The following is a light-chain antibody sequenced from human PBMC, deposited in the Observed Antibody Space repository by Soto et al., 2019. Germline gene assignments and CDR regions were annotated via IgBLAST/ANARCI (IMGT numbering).Light chain of an antibody. CDR3: SSVTTWTTLV. V-gene: IGLV2-18*02. CDR2: DVS. Sequence: QSALTQPPSVSGSPGQSVTISCTGTSSDVGGYDRVSWYQQPPGTAPRVIIYDVSNRPSGVPDRFSGSKSGNTASLTISGLLPEDEAEYYCSSVTTWTTLVFGGGTKLTVL. J-gene: IGLJ2*01. CDR1: SSDVGGYDR.